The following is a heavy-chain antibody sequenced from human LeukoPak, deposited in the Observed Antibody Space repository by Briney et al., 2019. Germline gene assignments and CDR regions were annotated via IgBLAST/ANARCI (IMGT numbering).Heavy chain of an antibody. CDR3: ARDPGDGYTPGWFDP. CDR2: IYYSGST. V-gene: IGHV4-59*13. D-gene: IGHD5-24*01. Sequence: SETLSLTCTVSGGSISSYYWSLIRQPPGKGLEWIGYIYYSGSTNYNPSLKSRVTIAVDTSKNQFSLKLSSVTAADTAVYYCARDPGDGYTPGWFDPWGQGTLVTVSS. J-gene: IGHJ5*02. CDR1: GGSISSYY.